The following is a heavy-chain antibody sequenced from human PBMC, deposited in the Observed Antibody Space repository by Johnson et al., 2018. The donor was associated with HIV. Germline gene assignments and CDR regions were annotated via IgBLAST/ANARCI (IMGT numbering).Heavy chain of an antibody. CDR3: ARDAWESPWAFDI. D-gene: IGHD1-26*01. V-gene: IGHV3-66*01. CDR1: GFTFSSNY. J-gene: IGHJ3*02. Sequence: VQLVESGGGVVQPGRSLRLSCAASGFTFSSNYMSWVRQVPGKGLEWVSLIYSGGTTYYADSLKGRFIISSDNSKNTLYLQMNSLRADDTSVYYCARDAWESPWAFDIWGQGTLVTVSS. CDR2: IYSGGTT.